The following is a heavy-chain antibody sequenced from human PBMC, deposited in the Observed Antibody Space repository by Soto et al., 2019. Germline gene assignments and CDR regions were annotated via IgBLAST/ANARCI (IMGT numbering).Heavy chain of an antibody. CDR3: SRVGCSNSKCYTRGMAV. D-gene: IGHD2-2*01. V-gene: IGHV4-4*07. Sequence: PSETLSLTCTVSGGSISGYYWSWVRQPAGKGLEWVGRIYSDGTTNYSPSLKSRVTMSLDTSKDQFSLHLNSVTAADTAVYYCSRVGCSNSKCYTRGMAVWGQGNTVTVSS. CDR2: IYSDGTT. J-gene: IGHJ6*02. CDR1: GGSISGYY.